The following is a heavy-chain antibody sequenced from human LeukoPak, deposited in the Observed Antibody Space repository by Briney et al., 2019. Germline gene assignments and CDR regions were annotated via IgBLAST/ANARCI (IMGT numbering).Heavy chain of an antibody. CDR1: GGSFSGYY. Sequence: PSETLSLTCAVYGGSFSGYYWSWIRQPPGKGLEWIGEINHSGSTNYNPSLKSRVTISVDTSKNQFSLKLSSVTAADTAVYYCARRQNYDFWSGYLDAFDIWGQGTMVTVSS. D-gene: IGHD3-3*01. CDR3: ARRQNYDFWSGYLDAFDI. J-gene: IGHJ3*02. V-gene: IGHV4-34*01. CDR2: INHSGST.